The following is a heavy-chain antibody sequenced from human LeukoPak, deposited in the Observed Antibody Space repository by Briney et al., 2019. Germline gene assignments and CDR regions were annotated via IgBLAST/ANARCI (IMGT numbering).Heavy chain of an antibody. D-gene: IGHD3-9*01. CDR3: AKSHDILTGYQPDGMDV. Sequence: PGGSLRLSCAASGFTFSSYGMHWVRQAPGKGLEWGAVISYDGSNKYYADSVKGRFTISRDNSKNTLYLQMNSLRAEDTAVYYCAKSHDILTGYQPDGMDVWGQGTTVTVSS. J-gene: IGHJ6*02. CDR1: GFTFSSYG. CDR2: ISYDGSNK. V-gene: IGHV3-30*18.